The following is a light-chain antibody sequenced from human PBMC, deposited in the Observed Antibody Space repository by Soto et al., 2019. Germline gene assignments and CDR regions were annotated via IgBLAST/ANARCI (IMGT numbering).Light chain of an antibody. CDR3: QQRRNWPPLT. CDR1: ESVDIY. Sequence: ETVLTQSPATLSLSPGERATLSCRASESVDIYLAWYQQKPGQAPRLLIYHVSNRATGIPARFSGSGSGTDFTLTISSLEPEDSAVYYCQQRRNWPPLTFGGGTRVEIK. J-gene: IGKJ4*01. CDR2: HVS. V-gene: IGKV3-11*01.